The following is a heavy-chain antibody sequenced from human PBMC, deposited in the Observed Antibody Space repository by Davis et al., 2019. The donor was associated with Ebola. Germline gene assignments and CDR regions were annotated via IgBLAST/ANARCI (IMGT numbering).Heavy chain of an antibody. CDR2: INPDGSFT. CDR1: GFTFSSYW. J-gene: IGHJ4*02. V-gene: IGHV3-74*01. D-gene: IGHD3-16*01. Sequence: GESLKISCAASGFTFSSYWMHWVRQAPGKWLVWVSRINPDGSFTSYAESVKGRFSVSRDSTNNTLYLQMDSLRAEDTAVYYCAGSIRSPEGYWGQGTLVTVSS. CDR3: AGSIRSPEGY.